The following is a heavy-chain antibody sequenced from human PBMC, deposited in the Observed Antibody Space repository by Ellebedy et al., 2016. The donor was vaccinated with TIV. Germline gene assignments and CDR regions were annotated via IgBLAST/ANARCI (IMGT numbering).Heavy chain of an antibody. Sequence: GGSLRLSCAASEFTFSRNAMNWVRQAPGKGLEWVSYISSDSNTIYYADSVKGRFTISRDNAKNSLYLQMNSLRDEDTAVYYCARDLATVATLYGLDVWGQGTTVTVSS. CDR1: EFTFSRNA. CDR2: ISSDSNTI. CDR3: ARDLATVATLYGLDV. D-gene: IGHD4-17*01. V-gene: IGHV3-48*02. J-gene: IGHJ6*02.